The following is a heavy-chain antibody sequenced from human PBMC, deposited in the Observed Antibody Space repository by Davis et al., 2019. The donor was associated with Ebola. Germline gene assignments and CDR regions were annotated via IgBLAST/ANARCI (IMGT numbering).Heavy chain of an antibody. CDR1: GGSISSYY. Sequence: SETLSLTCTVSGGSISSYYWSWIRQPPGKGLEWIGYIYYSGSPNYHPSLKSRVTISVDTSKNQFSLKLSSVTAADTAVYYCAREDLAVAGSYFDYWGQGTLVTVSS. CDR2: IYYSGSP. V-gene: IGHV4-59*01. D-gene: IGHD6-19*01. CDR3: AREDLAVAGSYFDY. J-gene: IGHJ4*02.